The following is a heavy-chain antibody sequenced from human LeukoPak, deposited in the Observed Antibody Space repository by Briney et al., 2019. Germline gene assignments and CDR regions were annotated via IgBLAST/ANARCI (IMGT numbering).Heavy chain of an antibody. CDR3: AKFTLLVDSSGYYYPPP. Sequence: GGSLRLSCAASGFTFSSYAMHWVRQAPGKGLEWVAVISYDGSNKYYADSVKGRFTISRDNSKNTLYLQMNSLRAEDTAVYYCAKFTLLVDSSGYYYPPPWGQGTLVTVSS. V-gene: IGHV3-30*04. J-gene: IGHJ5*02. CDR1: GFTFSSYA. D-gene: IGHD3-22*01. CDR2: ISYDGSNK.